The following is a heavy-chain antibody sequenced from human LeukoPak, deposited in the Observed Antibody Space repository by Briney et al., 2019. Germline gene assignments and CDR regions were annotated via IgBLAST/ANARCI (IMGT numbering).Heavy chain of an antibody. J-gene: IGHJ4*02. CDR1: GFTFSSYG. CDR3: AKSLAAKLHAPDY. V-gene: IGHV3-30*18. Sequence: PGRSLRLSCAASGFTFSSYGMHWARQAPGKGLEWVAVISYDGSNKYYADSVKGRFTISRDNSKNTLYLQMNSLRAEDTAVYYCAKSLAAKLHAPDYWGQGTLVTVSS. CDR2: ISYDGSNK. D-gene: IGHD5-12*01.